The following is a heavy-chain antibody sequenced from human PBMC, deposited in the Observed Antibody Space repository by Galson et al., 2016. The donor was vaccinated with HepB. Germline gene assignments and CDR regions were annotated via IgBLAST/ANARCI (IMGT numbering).Heavy chain of an antibody. CDR3: ARALSPPNDYGNPYYFDS. D-gene: IGHD4-11*01. CDR2: ISDYTVNK. V-gene: IGHV1-3*01. J-gene: IGHJ4*02. Sequence: SVKVSCKAPGYTFTNYAMHWVRQAPGQRLEWMGWISDYTVNKMYAQKFRDRLTMTIDTSNSTAYLELTSLSPEDTAVYFCARALSPPNDYGNPYYFDSWGQGTLVTVSS. CDR1: GYTFTNYA.